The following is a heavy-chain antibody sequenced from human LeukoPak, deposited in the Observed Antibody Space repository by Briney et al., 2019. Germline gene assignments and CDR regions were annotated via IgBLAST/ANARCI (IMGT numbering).Heavy chain of an antibody. V-gene: IGHV1-2*02. CDR1: GYTFTGYY. Sequence: EASVKVSCKASGYTFTGYYMHWVRQAPGQGLEWMGWINPNSGGTNYAQKFQGRVTITRNTSISTAYMELSSLRSEDTAVYYCAGMYGYYYYYMDVWGKGTTVTVSS. CDR3: AGMYGYYYYYMDV. D-gene: IGHD2-8*01. CDR2: INPNSGGT. J-gene: IGHJ6*03.